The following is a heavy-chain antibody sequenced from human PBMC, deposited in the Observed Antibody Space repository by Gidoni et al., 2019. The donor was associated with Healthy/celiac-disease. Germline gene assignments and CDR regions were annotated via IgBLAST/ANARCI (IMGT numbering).Heavy chain of an antibody. J-gene: IGHJ5*02. Sequence: QVQLQESGPGLVKPSETLSLTCTVSGGSISSYYWSWIRQPPGKGLEWIGYIYYSGSTNYNPSLKSRVTISVDTSKNQFSLKLSSVTAADTAVYYCARSLSSTSKNWFDPWGQGTLVTVSS. D-gene: IGHD2-2*01. CDR2: IYYSGST. V-gene: IGHV4-59*08. CDR3: ARSLSSTSKNWFDP. CDR1: GGSISSYY.